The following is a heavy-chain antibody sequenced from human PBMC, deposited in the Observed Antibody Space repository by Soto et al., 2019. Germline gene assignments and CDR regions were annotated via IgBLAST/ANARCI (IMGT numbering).Heavy chain of an antibody. J-gene: IGHJ5*01. CDR1: GYTFRSYD. Sequence: QVQLVQSGAEVKKPGASVKVSCTGSGYTFRSYDIHWVRQATGQGLEWMGWVNPNTGNTGDAQKFQGRVTMTRDMSKSSAYMEVNRLTSEYTAIYYCARAYGAGSFDFWGQGTLVSVSS. CDR2: VNPNTGNT. V-gene: IGHV1-8*01. D-gene: IGHD3-10*01. CDR3: ARAYGAGSFDF.